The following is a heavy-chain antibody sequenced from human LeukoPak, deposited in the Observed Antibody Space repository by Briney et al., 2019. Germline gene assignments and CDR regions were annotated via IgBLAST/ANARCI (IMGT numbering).Heavy chain of an antibody. D-gene: IGHD2-2*01. V-gene: IGHV4-30-2*01. CDR2: IYHSGST. J-gene: IGHJ5*02. Sequence: SETLSLTCAVSGGSISSGGYSWSWIRQPPGKGLEWIGYIYHSGSTYYNPSLKSRVTISVDRSKNQFSLKLSSVTAADTAVYYCARAPDIVVVPAKFDPWGQGTLVTVSS. CDR3: ARAPDIVVVPAKFDP. CDR1: GGSISSGGYS.